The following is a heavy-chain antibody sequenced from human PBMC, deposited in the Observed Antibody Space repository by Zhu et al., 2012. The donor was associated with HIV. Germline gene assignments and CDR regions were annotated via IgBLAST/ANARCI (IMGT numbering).Heavy chain of an antibody. J-gene: IGHJ6*02. CDR1: GFTFSDYY. Sequence: QVQLVESGGGLVKPGGSLRLSCAASGFTFSDYYMSWIRQAPGKGLEWVSYISSSGSTIYYADSVKGRFTISRDNAKNSLYLQMNSLRAEDTAVYYCARDVWRAGXVVPADAAYYYYGMDVWGQGTTVTVSS. CDR2: ISSSGSTI. V-gene: IGHV3-11*04. CDR3: ARDVWRAGXVVPADAAYYYYGMDV. D-gene: IGHD2-2*01.